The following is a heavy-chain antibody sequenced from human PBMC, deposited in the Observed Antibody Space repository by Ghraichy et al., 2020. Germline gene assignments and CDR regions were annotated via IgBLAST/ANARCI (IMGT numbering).Heavy chain of an antibody. V-gene: IGHV1-69*04. D-gene: IGHD2/OR15-2a*01. CDR3: ARPVTEEIVDDVFHI. J-gene: IGHJ3*02. CDR1: GVTFSSNA. Sequence: SVKVSCKPSGVTFSSNAISWVRQTPGQGPEWTGRIIPILGVPNYAQNFQGRLTITADTSTSTAYMELHSLKSEDTGVYYCARPVTEEIVDDVFHIWGQGTVVTVAS. CDR2: IIPILGVP.